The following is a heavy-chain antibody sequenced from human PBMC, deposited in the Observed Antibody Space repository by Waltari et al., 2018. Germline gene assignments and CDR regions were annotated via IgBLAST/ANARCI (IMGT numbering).Heavy chain of an antibody. Sequence: VQLVESGGVVVQPGGSLRLSCAASGFTFDDYAMHWVRQAPGKGLEWVSLISWEGSTTSYADSVKGRFTISRDNSKNSLYLQMNSLRAEDNALYYCAKDSRGYSGWVDYWGQGTLVTVSS. CDR2: ISWEGSTT. V-gene: IGHV3-43D*03. CDR1: GFTFDDYA. J-gene: IGHJ4*02. CDR3: AKDSRGYSGWVDY. D-gene: IGHD6-19*01.